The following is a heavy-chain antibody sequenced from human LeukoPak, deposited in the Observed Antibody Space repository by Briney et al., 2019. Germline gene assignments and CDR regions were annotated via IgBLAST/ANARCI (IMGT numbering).Heavy chain of an antibody. CDR2: INHSGNT. CDR3: ARANDYAHDY. V-gene: IGHV4-34*01. D-gene: IGHD4-17*01. CDR1: GGSFSGYY. J-gene: IGHJ4*02. Sequence: SETLSLTCAVYGGSFSGYYWSWIRQPPGKGLEWIGEINHSGNTNYNPSLKSRVTISVDTSKNQFSLKLSSVTAADTAVYYCARANDYAHDYWGQGTLVTVSS.